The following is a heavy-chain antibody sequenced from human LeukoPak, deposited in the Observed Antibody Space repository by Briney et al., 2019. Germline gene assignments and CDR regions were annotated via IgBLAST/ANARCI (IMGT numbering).Heavy chain of an antibody. CDR1: AFTFSGSA. CDR3: TRLYEYSFRFDY. Sequence: GGSLRLSCAASAFTFSGSAIHWVRQASGKGLEWVGRIKSKTNNYATAYAASVRGRFTISRDDLKKTAYLQMNSLKTEDTAVYYCTRLYEYSFRFDYWGQGSLVTVSS. J-gene: IGHJ4*02. CDR2: IKSKTNNYAT. V-gene: IGHV3-73*01. D-gene: IGHD5-18*01.